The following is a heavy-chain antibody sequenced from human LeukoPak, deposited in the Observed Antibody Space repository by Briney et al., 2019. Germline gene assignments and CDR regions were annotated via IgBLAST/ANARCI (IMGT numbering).Heavy chain of an antibody. Sequence: ASVKVSCKASGYTFTSYYMHWVRQAPGQGLEWMGIINPSGGSTSYEQKFQGRVTMTRDTSTSTVYMELSSLRSEDTAVYYCARALSRSFSGITGPNAPFDYWGQGTLVTVSS. D-gene: IGHD1-20*01. J-gene: IGHJ4*02. CDR2: INPSGGST. CDR1: GYTFTSYY. V-gene: IGHV1-46*01. CDR3: ARALSRSFSGITGPNAPFDY.